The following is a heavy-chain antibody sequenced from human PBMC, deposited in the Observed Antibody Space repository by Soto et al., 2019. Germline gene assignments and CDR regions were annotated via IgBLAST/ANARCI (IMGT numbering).Heavy chain of an antibody. CDR3: ARHVASTVTTSDWFDP. CDR2: ISYDGTTT. J-gene: IGHJ5*02. Sequence: LRLSCAASGFTFSGHAMHWVRQAPGKGLEWVAIISYDGTTTYHADSVKGRFAISRDNSKNTLYLQMNSLRTDDTAVYFCARHVASTVTTSDWFDPWGQGTLVTVSS. V-gene: IGHV3-30*09. CDR1: GFTFSGHA. D-gene: IGHD4-4*01.